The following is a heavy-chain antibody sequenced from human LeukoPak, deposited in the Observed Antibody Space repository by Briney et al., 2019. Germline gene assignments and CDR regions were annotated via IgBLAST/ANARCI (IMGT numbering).Heavy chain of an antibody. CDR1: GFTVSSNY. CDR3: ARYPSDPYYFGY. V-gene: IGHV3-53*01. J-gene: IGHJ4*02. Sequence: PGGSLRLSCAASGFTVSSNYMSWVRQAPGKGRECVSVIYSGGSTYYADSVKGRFTISRDNSKNTLYLQMNSLRAEDTAVYYCARYPSDPYYFGYWGQGTLVTVSS. CDR2: IYSGGST.